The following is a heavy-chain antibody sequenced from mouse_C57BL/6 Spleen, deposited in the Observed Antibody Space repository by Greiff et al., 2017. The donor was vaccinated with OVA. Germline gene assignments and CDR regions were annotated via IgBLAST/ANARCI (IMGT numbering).Heavy chain of an antibody. J-gene: IGHJ1*03. CDR3: ARAEDGYV. D-gene: IGHD2-3*01. CDR1: GFTFTSYW. V-gene: IGHV1-61*01. CDR2: IYPSDSET. Sequence: QVQLQQPGAELVRPGSSVKLSCKASGFTFTSYWMDWVQQRPGQGLEWIGNIYPSDSETHYNQKFKDKGILTVDKSSSTAYMQLSSLTSEDSAVYYCARAEDGYVWGTGTTVTASS.